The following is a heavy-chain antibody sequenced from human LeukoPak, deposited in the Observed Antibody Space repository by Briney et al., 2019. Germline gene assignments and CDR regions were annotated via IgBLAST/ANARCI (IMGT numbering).Heavy chain of an antibody. D-gene: IGHD3-22*01. CDR2: IYYSGST. CDR3: ARYNYYDSSGYWPWFEGINH. Sequence: SETLSLTCTVSGGSISISSYYWGWIRQPPGKGLEWIGSIYYSGSTYYNPSLKSRVTISVDTSKNQFSLKLSSVTAADTAVYYCARYNYYDSSGYWPWFEGINHWGQGTLVTVSS. V-gene: IGHV4-39*01. J-gene: IGHJ5*02. CDR1: GGSISISSYY.